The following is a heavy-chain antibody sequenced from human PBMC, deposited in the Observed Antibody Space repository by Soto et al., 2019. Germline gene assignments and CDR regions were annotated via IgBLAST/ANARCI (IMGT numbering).Heavy chain of an antibody. D-gene: IGHD6-13*01. CDR1: GFTFSSYA. CDR3: ARVKAADHNDYYYGMDV. Sequence: GGSLILSFAASGFTFSSYAIHLVRQAPGPGLEWVAVMSYDGSNKYYADSVTGRFTISRDNSKNTLYLRINSLRAEDTAVYYCARVKAADHNDYYYGMDVWGQGTTVTVSS. J-gene: IGHJ6*02. CDR2: MSYDGSNK. V-gene: IGHV3-30-3*01.